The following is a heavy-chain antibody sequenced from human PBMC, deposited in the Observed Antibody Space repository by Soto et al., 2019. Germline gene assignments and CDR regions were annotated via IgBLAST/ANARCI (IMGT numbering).Heavy chain of an antibody. D-gene: IGHD2-21*02. CDR3: ARPADCRGGYCYTGPKYFQH. V-gene: IGHV3-30*09. CDR1: GFVLSGYA. Sequence: QVQLVESGGGVVQPGGSLRLSCAASGFVLSGYAMHWVRQAPGKGLEWVAVISFDGKKSYYADSVKGRFAISRDPSSSTVVLQINSLRPADTAVYYCARPADCRGGYCYTGPKYFQHWGQGALVTVSS. J-gene: IGHJ1*01. CDR2: ISFDGKKS.